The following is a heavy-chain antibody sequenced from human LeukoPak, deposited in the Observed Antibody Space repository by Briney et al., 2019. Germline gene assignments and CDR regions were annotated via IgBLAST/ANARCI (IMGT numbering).Heavy chain of an antibody. V-gene: IGHV3-64*01. Sequence: GGSLRLSCAASGFTFSSDAMHWVRQAPGKGLEYVSAISSNGGTTHYGNSVKGRFTISRDNSKNTLYLQMGSLRAEDTAVYYCVKTLISVAGTGAFDIWGQGTMVTVSS. CDR3: VKTLISVAGTGAFDI. D-gene: IGHD6-19*01. CDR1: GFTFSSDA. CDR2: ISSNGGTT. J-gene: IGHJ3*02.